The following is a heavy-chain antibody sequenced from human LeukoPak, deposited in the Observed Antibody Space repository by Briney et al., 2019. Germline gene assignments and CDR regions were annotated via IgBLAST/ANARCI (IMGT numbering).Heavy chain of an antibody. CDR3: TRGRVVASTSYYYYYGMDV. CDR1: GFIFGDYS. J-gene: IGHJ6*02. D-gene: IGHD2-15*01. CDR2: IRSKAYGGTT. Sequence: GGSLRLSCTTSGFIFGDYSMTWVRQAPGKGLEWVGSIRSKAYGGTTEYAASVKGRLTISRDDSESIAYLHMNSLKTEDTAVYHCTRGRVVASTSYYYYYGMDVWGQGTTVTVSS. V-gene: IGHV3-49*04.